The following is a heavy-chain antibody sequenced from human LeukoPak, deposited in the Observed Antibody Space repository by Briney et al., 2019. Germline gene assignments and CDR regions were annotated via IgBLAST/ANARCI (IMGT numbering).Heavy chain of an antibody. CDR2: ISYDGSTK. V-gene: IGHV3-30-3*01. J-gene: IGHJ4*02. CDR3: ARDLSERYSTDY. Sequence: PGGSLRLSCAVSGFTFRKYAIHWVRQAPGKGLEWVAFISYDGSTKYYADSVKGRFTISRDNSQNTLDLQVNSLRAEDTAVYYCARDLSERYSTDYWGQGTLVTVSS. D-gene: IGHD1-26*01. CDR1: GFTFRKYA.